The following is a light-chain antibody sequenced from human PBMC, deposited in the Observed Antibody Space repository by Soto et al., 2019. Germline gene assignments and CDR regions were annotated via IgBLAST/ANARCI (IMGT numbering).Light chain of an antibody. CDR3: LQYDSYWA. Sequence: DIQMTQSPSTLSASVGDRVTITCRASQSISDWLAWYQQKPGKAPNLLIYDASSLESGVPSRFSGSGSGTEFTLTIISLQPDDFATYYFLQYDSYWAFGQGTKVEIK. V-gene: IGKV1-5*01. CDR2: DAS. J-gene: IGKJ1*01. CDR1: QSISDW.